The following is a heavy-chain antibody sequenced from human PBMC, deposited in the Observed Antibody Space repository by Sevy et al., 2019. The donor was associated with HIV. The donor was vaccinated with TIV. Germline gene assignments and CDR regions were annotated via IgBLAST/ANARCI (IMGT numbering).Heavy chain of an antibody. D-gene: IGHD3-22*01. V-gene: IGHV5-10-1*01. CDR3: ARHGDYYDSSGYSTHDY. J-gene: IGHJ4*02. CDR1: GYSFTSYW. CDR2: IDPSDSYT. Sequence: GESLKISCKGSGYSFTSYWISWVRQMPGKGLEWMGRIDPSDSYTNYSPSFQGHVTISADKSISTAYLQWCSLKASDTAMYYCARHGDYYDSSGYSTHDYWGQGTLVTVSS.